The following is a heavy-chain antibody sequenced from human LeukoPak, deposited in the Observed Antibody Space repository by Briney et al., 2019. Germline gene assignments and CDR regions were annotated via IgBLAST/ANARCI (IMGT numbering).Heavy chain of an antibody. Sequence: GGSLRLSCEASGFTLSSSAMTWVRQAPGKGLEWVSVIDGSSRSTYYADSVKGRFTISRDNSKNTLYLQMNSLRAEDTAVYYCAARNYDILTGFNYWGQGTLVTVSS. J-gene: IGHJ4*02. CDR1: GFTLSSSA. D-gene: IGHD3-9*01. CDR3: AARNYDILTGFNY. V-gene: IGHV3-23*01. CDR2: IDGSSRST.